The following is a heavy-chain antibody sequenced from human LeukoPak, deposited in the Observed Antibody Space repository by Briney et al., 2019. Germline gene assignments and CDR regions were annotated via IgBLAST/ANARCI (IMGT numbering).Heavy chain of an antibody. CDR1: GYTFTGYY. Sequence: ASVKVSRKASGYTFTGYYMHWVRQAPGQGLEWMGRINPNSGGTNYAQKFQGRVTMARDTSISTAYMELSRLRSDDTAVYYCARYSSRGRWFDPWGQGTLVTVSS. CDR3: ARYSSRGRWFDP. V-gene: IGHV1-2*06. J-gene: IGHJ5*02. D-gene: IGHD6-13*01. CDR2: INPNSGGT.